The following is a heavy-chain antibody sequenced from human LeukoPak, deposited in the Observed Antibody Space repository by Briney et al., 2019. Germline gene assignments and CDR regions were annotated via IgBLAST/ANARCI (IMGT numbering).Heavy chain of an antibody. CDR2: IKQDGSDK. CDR1: GFSFSSYW. J-gene: IGHJ3*02. V-gene: IGHV3-7*01. Sequence: GGSLRLSCLDSGFSFSSYWMSWVRQAPGKGLEWVANIKQDGSDKQYVDSVKGRFTISRVNGKNSLYLQMNSLRAEDTAVYFCASGPRWVGAAWAHSFDIWGQGTMVTVSS. D-gene: IGHD2-15*01. CDR3: ASGPRWVGAAWAHSFDI.